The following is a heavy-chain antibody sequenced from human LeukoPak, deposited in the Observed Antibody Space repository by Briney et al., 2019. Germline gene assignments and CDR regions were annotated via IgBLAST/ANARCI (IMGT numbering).Heavy chain of an antibody. Sequence: SETLSLICTVSVGSVSSPAYYWGWVRQPPGKGLEWIGNVYYSGTTYYNPSLKSRVTISVDTSKNQFSLKLNSVTATDTAVYYCARHYGPWGQGTLVTVSS. CDR1: VGSVSSPAYY. J-gene: IGHJ4*02. D-gene: IGHD3-10*01. CDR3: ARHYGP. V-gene: IGHV4-39*01. CDR2: VYYSGTT.